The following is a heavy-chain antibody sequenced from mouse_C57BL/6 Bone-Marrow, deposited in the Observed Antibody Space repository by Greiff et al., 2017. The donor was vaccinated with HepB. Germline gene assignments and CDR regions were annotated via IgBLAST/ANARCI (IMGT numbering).Heavy chain of an antibody. Sequence: VQLQQSGSELRSPGSSVKLSCKDFDSEVFPIAYMSWVRQKPGHGFEWIGGILPSIGRTIYGEKFEDKATLDADTLSNTAYLELNSLTSEDSAIYYCARSELYYYGSSYWYFDVWGTGTTVTVSS. D-gene: IGHD1-1*01. V-gene: IGHV15-2*01. CDR2: ILPSIGRT. J-gene: IGHJ1*03. CDR3: ARSELYYYGSSYWYFDV. CDR1: DSEVFPIAY.